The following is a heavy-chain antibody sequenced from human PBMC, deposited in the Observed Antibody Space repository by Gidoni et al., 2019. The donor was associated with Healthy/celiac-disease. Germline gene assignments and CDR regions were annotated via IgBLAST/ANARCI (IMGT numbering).Heavy chain of an antibody. Sequence: QVQLQQWGAGLLKPSETLSLTCAVYGGSFSGYYWSWSRQPPGKGLEWIGELNHSGSTNYNPSLKSRVTISVDTSKNQFSLKLSSVTAADTAVYYCARGRSQFTGKRAPNNFWSGYYTGMRYWGQGTLVTVSS. D-gene: IGHD3-3*01. J-gene: IGHJ4*02. V-gene: IGHV4-34*01. CDR1: GGSFSGYY. CDR3: ARGRSQFTGKRAPNNFWSGYYTGMRY. CDR2: LNHSGST.